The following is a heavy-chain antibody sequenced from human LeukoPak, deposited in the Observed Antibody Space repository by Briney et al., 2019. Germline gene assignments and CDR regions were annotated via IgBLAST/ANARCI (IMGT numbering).Heavy chain of an antibody. V-gene: IGHV3-66*01. CDR1: GFTVSSHY. Sequence: PGGSLRLSCVASGFTVSSHYMSWVRQAPGKGLEWVSAIYTDGSTYYAGSVKGRFTISRDNSENTLYLQMNSLRVEDTAVYYCARDRAAGGVGDFDHWGQGTLVTVSS. CDR3: ARDRAAGGVGDFDH. J-gene: IGHJ4*02. D-gene: IGHD3-16*01. CDR2: IYTDGST.